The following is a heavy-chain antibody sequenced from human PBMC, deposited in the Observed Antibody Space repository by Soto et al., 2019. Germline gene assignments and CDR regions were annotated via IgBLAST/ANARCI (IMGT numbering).Heavy chain of an antibody. J-gene: IGHJ1*01. D-gene: IGHD3-16*01. Sequence: GASVKVSCKASGYTFTGYYMHWVRQAPGQGLEWMGWINPNSGGTNYAQKFQGRVTMTRDTSISTAYMELSRLRSDDTAVYYCARALFRLPSSVRGDPNSPSLWLPPGHWGQGTLVTVSS. CDR3: ARALFRLPSSVRGDPNSPSLWLPPGH. CDR2: INPNSGGT. CDR1: GYTFTGYY. V-gene: IGHV1-2*02.